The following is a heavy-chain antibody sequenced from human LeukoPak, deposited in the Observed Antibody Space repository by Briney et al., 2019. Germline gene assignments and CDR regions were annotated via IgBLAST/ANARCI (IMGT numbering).Heavy chain of an antibody. Sequence: SETLSLNCTVSGASITSFYYKWLRQSAGKGLEWIGRIDTNGGTDYSRSLNCGVTMSVDTSKKQFSLKLTSATAAATAVYFWSRGGGYVAYWGQGILVTVSS. V-gene: IGHV4-4*07. J-gene: IGHJ4*02. D-gene: IGHD5-12*01. CDR2: IDTNGGT. CDR3: SRGGGYVAY. CDR1: GASITSFY.